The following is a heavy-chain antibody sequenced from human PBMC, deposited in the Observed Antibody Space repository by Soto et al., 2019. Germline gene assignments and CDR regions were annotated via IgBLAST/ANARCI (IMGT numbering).Heavy chain of an antibody. V-gene: IGHV3-30*18. CDR1: GFTFSSYG. J-gene: IGHJ4*02. CDR3: AKDSTFSVVLPAGFFDY. CDR2: ISYDGTNK. D-gene: IGHD2-2*01. Sequence: QVQLVESGGGVVQPGRSLRLSCAASGFTFSSYGMHWVRQAPGKGLEWVAVISYDGTNKYYADSVKGRFTISRDNSKNTLYRQMNSLRAEDTAVYYCAKDSTFSVVLPAGFFDYWGQGTLVTVSS.